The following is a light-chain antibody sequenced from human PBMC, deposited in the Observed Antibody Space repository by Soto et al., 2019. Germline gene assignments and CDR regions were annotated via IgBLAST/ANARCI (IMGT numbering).Light chain of an antibody. Sequence: EVVMTQSPATLSVFPGERATLSCRASQSVSSDLAWYQQKPGQAPRLLIYGASTRATGIPARFSGSGSGTEFTLTISSLQSEDFAVYYCQQYSNWPPSTFGPGTRVDIK. J-gene: IGKJ3*01. V-gene: IGKV3-15*01. CDR2: GAS. CDR3: QQYSNWPPST. CDR1: QSVSSD.